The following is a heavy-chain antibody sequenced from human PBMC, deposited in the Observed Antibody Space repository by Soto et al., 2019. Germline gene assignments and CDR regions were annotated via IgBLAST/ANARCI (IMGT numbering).Heavy chain of an antibody. J-gene: IGHJ4*02. Sequence: QVQLMQSGAEVKKPGASVKVSCKASGYTFSSYGVSWVRQAPGQGLEWMGWISPYNGNTNYAQKFQGRVIMTTDTSTSTAHMELRSLRSDDTAVYFCARDLSLQGVFSPIDYWGQGTLVTVSS. CDR1: GYTFSSYG. CDR3: ARDLSLQGVFSPIDY. V-gene: IGHV1-18*01. CDR2: ISPYNGNT. D-gene: IGHD2-8*01.